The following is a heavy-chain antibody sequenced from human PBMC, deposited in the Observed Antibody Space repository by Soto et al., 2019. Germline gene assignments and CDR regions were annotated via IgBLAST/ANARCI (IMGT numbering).Heavy chain of an antibody. V-gene: IGHV1-18*01. CDR2: INAYNGDA. D-gene: IGHD2-15*01. J-gene: IGHJ4*02. Sequence: QVQLVQSGAEVKKPGASVKVSCKASGYTFTNYGITWVRQAPGQGLEWMGWINAYNGDANPAPTLQGRVTLTTDTPTRTAYLELRSLRSADTAMYYCASGQCAGGNCYATDYWGQGTLVTVSS. CDR1: GYTFTNYG. CDR3: ASGQCAGGNCYATDY.